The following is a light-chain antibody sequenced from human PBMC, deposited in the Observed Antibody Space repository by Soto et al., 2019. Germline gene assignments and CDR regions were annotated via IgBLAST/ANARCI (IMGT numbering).Light chain of an antibody. CDR1: QSVGDN. CDR3: QQYNNWPRT. CDR2: GAS. Sequence: ILMTQSPATLSVSPGERATLSCRASQSVGDNSAWYQQKPGQAPRLLVYGASTRAAGIPARFSGSGSGTEFTLTINSLQSEDFAVYYCQQYNNWPRTFGQGTKVDIK. V-gene: IGKV3-15*01. J-gene: IGKJ1*01.